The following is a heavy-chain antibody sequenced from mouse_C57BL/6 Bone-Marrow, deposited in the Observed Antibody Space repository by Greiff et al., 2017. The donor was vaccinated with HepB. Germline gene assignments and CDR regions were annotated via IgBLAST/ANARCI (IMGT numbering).Heavy chain of an antibody. CDR2: IYPSDSET. CDR1: GYTFTSYW. D-gene: IGHD2-14*01. J-gene: IGHJ3*01. Sequence: VQLQQPGAELVRPGSSVKLSCKASGYTFTSYWMDWVKQRPGQGLEWIGNIYPSDSETHYNQKFKDKATLTVDKSSSTAYMQLSSLTSEDCAVYYCARSIGDSKGARFAYWGQGTLVTVSA. V-gene: IGHV1-61*01. CDR3: ARSIGDSKGARFAY.